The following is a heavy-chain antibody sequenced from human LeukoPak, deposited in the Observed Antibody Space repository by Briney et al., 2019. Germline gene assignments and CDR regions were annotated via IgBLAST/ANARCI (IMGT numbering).Heavy chain of an antibody. CDR2: INPNSGGT. CDR1: GYTFTGYY. Sequence: ASVTVSCKASGYTFTGYYMHWVRQAPGQGLEWMGWINPNSGGTNYAQKFQGRVTMTRDTSISTAYMELSRLRSDDTAVYYCARSMEVVPAATLYWGQGTLVTVSS. CDR3: ARSMEVVPAATLY. V-gene: IGHV1-2*02. D-gene: IGHD2-2*01. J-gene: IGHJ4*02.